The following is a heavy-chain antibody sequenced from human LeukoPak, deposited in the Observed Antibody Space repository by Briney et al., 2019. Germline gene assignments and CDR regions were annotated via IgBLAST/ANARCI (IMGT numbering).Heavy chain of an antibody. Sequence: SETLSLTCTVSGGSISSSSYYWGWIRQPPGKGLEWIGEIYHSGSANYNPSLKSRVTISVDKSKNQFSLKLSSVTAADTAVYYCARVDDSSGYYADYWGQGTLVTVSS. CDR3: ARVDDSSGYYADY. D-gene: IGHD3-22*01. CDR1: GGSISSSSYY. J-gene: IGHJ4*02. CDR2: IYHSGSA. V-gene: IGHV4-39*07.